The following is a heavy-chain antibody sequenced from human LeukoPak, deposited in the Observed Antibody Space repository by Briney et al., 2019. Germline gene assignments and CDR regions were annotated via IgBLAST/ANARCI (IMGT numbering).Heavy chain of an antibody. CDR1: GFTFSNYA. D-gene: IGHD3-16*01. CDR2: ISGSGGIT. V-gene: IGHV3-23*01. J-gene: IGHJ4*02. Sequence: PGGSLRLSCAASGFTFSNYAMSWVRQAPGMGLEWVSGISGSGGITYYADSVKGRFTISRDNSKNTLYLQMSSLRAEDTAVYYCVKGWSPRVGDDYWGQGTLVTVSS. CDR3: VKGWSPRVGDDY.